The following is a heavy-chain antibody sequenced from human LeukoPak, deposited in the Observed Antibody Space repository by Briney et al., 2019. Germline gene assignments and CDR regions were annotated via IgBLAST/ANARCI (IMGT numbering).Heavy chain of an antibody. J-gene: IGHJ5*02. D-gene: IGHD2-2*01. Sequence: PSETLSLTCTVSGYSISSGYYWGWIRQPPGKGLEWIGSIYHSGSTYYNPSLKSRVTISVDTSKNQFSLKLSSVTAADTAVYYCARERDIVVVPAADNWFDPWGQGSLVTVSS. CDR3: ARERDIVVVPAADNWFDP. V-gene: IGHV4-38-2*02. CDR1: GYSISSGYY. CDR2: IYHSGST.